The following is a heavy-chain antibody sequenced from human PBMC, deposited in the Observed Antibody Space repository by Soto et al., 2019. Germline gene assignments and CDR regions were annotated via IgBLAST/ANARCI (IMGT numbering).Heavy chain of an antibody. CDR3: ARHNYFDTSGSSSPGAY. CDR2: IYPGDSDT. D-gene: IGHD3-22*01. V-gene: IGHV5-51*01. J-gene: IGHJ4*02. CDR1: GYGFTSYW. Sequence: GESLKISCKGSGYGFTSYWIAWVRQMPGKGLEWMGIIYPGDSDTRYSPSFQGQVTISADKSISTAFLQWSSLKASDTAMYYCARHNYFDTSGSSSPGAYWGQGTPVTVSS.